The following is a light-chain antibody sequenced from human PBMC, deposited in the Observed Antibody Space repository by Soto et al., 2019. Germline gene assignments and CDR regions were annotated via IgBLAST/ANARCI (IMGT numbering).Light chain of an antibody. CDR2: GAY. CDR1: QSVSSN. CDR3: QQQNNRSPWT. Sequence: EIVMTQSPPTLSVSLGDRDPLSCRARQSVSSNLAWYPQHPGQAPRLLIYGAYTRATGIPARFSGSGSGTEYTLTISSLQSEEYSVDYCQQQNNRSPWTFGQGTKVDIK. J-gene: IGKJ1*01. V-gene: IGKV3-15*01.